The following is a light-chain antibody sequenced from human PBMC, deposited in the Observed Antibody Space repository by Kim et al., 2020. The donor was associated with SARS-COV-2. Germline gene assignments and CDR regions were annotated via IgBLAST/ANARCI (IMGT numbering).Light chain of an antibody. V-gene: IGKV3-15*01. CDR3: HQYNNWPPMYT. CDR1: QSVSSN. Sequence: SPGERATLSCRASQSVSSNLAWYQQKPGQAPRLLIYGASTRATGIPARFSGSGSGTEFTLTISSLQSEDFAVYYCHQYNNWPPMYTFGQGTKLEI. CDR2: GAS. J-gene: IGKJ2*01.